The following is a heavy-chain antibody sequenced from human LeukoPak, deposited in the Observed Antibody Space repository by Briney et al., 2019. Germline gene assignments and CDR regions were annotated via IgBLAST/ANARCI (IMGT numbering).Heavy chain of an antibody. CDR2: ISNSGRTI. V-gene: IGHV3-48*01. D-gene: IGHD3-3*01. J-gene: IGHJ4*02. CDR1: GFTFSYYS. Sequence: AGGSLRLSCATSGFTFSYYSMHWVRQAPGRGLEWVSYISNSGRTIYYADSVKGRFIISRDNAKNSVYLQMNSLRAEDTAVYYCARERMRLFGDHWGQGTLVTVSS. CDR3: ARERMRLFGDH.